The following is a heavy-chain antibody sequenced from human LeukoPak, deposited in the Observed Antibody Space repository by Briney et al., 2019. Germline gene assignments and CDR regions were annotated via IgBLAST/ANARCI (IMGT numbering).Heavy chain of an antibody. D-gene: IGHD3-22*01. CDR1: GYTFTCYY. CDR3: ARGLATYDSSGYTAFDI. V-gene: IGHV1-2*02. CDR2: INPNSGGT. Sequence: ASVKVSCKASGYTFTCYYMHWVRQAPGQGLEWMGWINPNSGGTNYAQKFQGRVTMTRDTSISTAYMELSRLRSDDTAVYYCARGLATYDSSGYTAFDIWGQGTMVTVSS. J-gene: IGHJ3*02.